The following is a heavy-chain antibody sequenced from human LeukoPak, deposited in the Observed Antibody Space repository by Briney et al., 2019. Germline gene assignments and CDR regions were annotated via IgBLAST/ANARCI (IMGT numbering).Heavy chain of an antibody. CDR3: ASVAGKRRGWFDP. CDR2: INHSGST. D-gene: IGHD1-1*01. Sequence: SETLSLTCAVYGGSFSGYYWSWIRQPPGKGLEWIGEINHSGSTNYNPSLKSRVTISVDTSKNQFSLKLSSVTAADTAVYYCASVAGKRRGWFDPWGQGTLVTVSA. V-gene: IGHV4-34*01. J-gene: IGHJ5*02. CDR1: GGSFSGYY.